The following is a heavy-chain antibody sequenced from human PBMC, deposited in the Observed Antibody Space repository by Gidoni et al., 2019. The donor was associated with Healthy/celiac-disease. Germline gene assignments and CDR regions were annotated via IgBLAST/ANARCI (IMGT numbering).Heavy chain of an antibody. CDR2: ISAYNGNT. Sequence: QVQLVQSGAEVKKPGASVKVSCKASGYTFTSYGISWVRQAPGQGLEWMGWISAYNGNTNYAQKLQGRVTMTTDTSTSTAYMELRSLRSDDTAVYYCARVGYNWNYFWVEWGYYFDYWGQGTLVTVSS. D-gene: IGHD1-7*01. V-gene: IGHV1-18*01. CDR3: ARVGYNWNYFWVEWGYYFDY. CDR1: GYTFTSYG. J-gene: IGHJ4*02.